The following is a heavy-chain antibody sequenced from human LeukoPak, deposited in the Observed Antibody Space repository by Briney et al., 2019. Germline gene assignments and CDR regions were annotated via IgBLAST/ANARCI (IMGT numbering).Heavy chain of an antibody. D-gene: IGHD4-17*01. J-gene: IGHJ6*02. Sequence: PGGSLRLSCAASGFIFSRAWMNWVRQAPGKGLEWVGRIKSQIDYGTTDYAAPVKGRFTVSRDDSKSTLYLQMNNLKSEDTAVYFCFTDYGDYDFFGMDLWGQGTTVIVSS. CDR1: GFIFSRAW. CDR3: FTDYGDYDFFGMDL. V-gene: IGHV3-15*01. CDR2: IKSQIDYGTT.